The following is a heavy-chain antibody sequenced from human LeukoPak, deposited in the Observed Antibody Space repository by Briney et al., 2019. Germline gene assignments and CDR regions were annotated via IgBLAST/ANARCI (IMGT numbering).Heavy chain of an antibody. CDR3: ARPPYSSGFDAFDI. V-gene: IGHV4-39*01. CDR1: GXSISSSSYY. J-gene: IGHJ3*02. CDR2: IYYSGST. D-gene: IGHD3-22*01. Sequence: SETLSLTWTVSGXSISSSSYYWGWIRQPPGKGLEWIGSIYYSGSTYYNPSLKSRVTISVDTSKNQFSLKLSSVTAADTAVYYCARPPYSSGFDAFDIWGQGTMVTVSS.